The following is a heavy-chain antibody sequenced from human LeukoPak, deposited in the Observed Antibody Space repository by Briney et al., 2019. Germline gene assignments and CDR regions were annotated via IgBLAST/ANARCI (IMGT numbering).Heavy chain of an antibody. V-gene: IGHV3-11*01. Sequence: PGGSLRLSCAASGVTVSDAYMSWIRQAPGKGLEWVSYISSSGSTIYYADSVKGRFTISRDNAKNSLYLQMNSLRAEDTAVYYCAREAIVVVVAASDAFDIWGQGTMVTVSS. CDR3: AREAIVVVVAASDAFDI. CDR2: ISSSGSTI. D-gene: IGHD2-15*01. CDR1: GVTVSDAY. J-gene: IGHJ3*02.